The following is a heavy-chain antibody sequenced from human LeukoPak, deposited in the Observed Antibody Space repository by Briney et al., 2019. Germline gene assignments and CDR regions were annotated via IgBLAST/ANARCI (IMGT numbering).Heavy chain of an antibody. CDR2: ISASGGET. CDR3: ARFFGSDWYKVIDY. CDR1: EFTFSNYA. Sequence: PGGSLSFSCAASEFTFSNYAMSWVRQAPGKGLEWVSSISASGGETYVVDSVKGRFSISRGNSKNTLYLQMNSLRAEDTAVYYCARFFGSDWYKVIDYWGQGTLVTVSS. D-gene: IGHD6-19*01. J-gene: IGHJ4*02. V-gene: IGHV3-23*01.